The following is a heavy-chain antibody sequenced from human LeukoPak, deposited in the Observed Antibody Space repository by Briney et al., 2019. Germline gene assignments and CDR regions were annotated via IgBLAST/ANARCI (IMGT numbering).Heavy chain of an antibody. J-gene: IGHJ4*02. CDR2: INHSGST. D-gene: IGHD3-10*01. V-gene: IGHV4-34*01. CDR3: AGDYASGSYRFDY. Sequence: PSETLSLTCAVYGGPFRGYYWSWIRQPPGKGLEWIGEINHSGSTNYTPSLKSRVTISLDSSNNQFSLKLRSVTAADTAVYYCAGDYASGSYRFDYWGQGTVVTVSS. CDR1: GGPFRGYY.